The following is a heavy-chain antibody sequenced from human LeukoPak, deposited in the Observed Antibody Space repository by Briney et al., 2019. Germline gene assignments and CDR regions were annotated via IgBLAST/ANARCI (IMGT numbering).Heavy chain of an antibody. CDR3: ARDRSGRGLDY. J-gene: IGHJ4*02. Sequence: SETLSLTCTVSGGSISSYYWSWIRQPPGKGLEWIGYIYYSGSTNYNPSLKSRVTISVDTSKNQFSLKLSSVTAADTAVYYCARDRSGRGLDYWGQGTLVTVSS. D-gene: IGHD2-15*01. V-gene: IGHV4-59*01. CDR2: IYYSGST. CDR1: GGSISSYY.